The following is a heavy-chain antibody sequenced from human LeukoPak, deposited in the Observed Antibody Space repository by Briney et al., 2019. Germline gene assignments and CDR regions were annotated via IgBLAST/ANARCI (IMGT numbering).Heavy chain of an antibody. CDR2: ISGSGGST. CDR1: GFTLSSYA. J-gene: IGHJ4*02. D-gene: IGHD3-22*01. V-gene: IGHV3-23*01. Sequence: PGGSLRLSCAASGFTLSSYAMSWVRQAPGKGLEWVSAISGSGGSTYYADSVKGRFTISRDNSKNTLYLQMNSLGAEDTAVYYCAKDRRGRDSSGFYDYWGQGTLVTVSS. CDR3: AKDRRGRDSSGFYDY.